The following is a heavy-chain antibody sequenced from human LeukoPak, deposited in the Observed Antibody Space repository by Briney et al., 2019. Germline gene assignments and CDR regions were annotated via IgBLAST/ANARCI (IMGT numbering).Heavy chain of an antibody. D-gene: IGHD2-2*01. CDR1: GFTFSDYS. CDR3: ATSGGFVLPNAITGNWYMDV. V-gene: IGHV3-21*01. J-gene: IGHJ6*03. Sequence: PGGSLRLSWGASGFTFSDYSMNWVRQAPGKGLAWVASITSAGGYTYYADSVKGRFTISRDNAQNSLFLQMNSLRAEDTAVYFCATSGGFVLPNAITGNWYMDVWGRGTSVTVSS. CDR2: ITSAGGYT.